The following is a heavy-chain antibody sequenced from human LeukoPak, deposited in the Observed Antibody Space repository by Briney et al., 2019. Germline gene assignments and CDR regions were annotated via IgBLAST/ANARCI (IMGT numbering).Heavy chain of an antibody. V-gene: IGHV1-69*06. CDR2: IMPISGTA. CDR1: GGTFSSYD. J-gene: IGHJ4*02. D-gene: IGHD1-26*01. CDR3: ARRVGADIDY. Sequence: SVKVPCKASGGTFSSYDISWVRQAPGQGLEWMGGIMPISGTANYAQKFQGRVTITADKSTSTAYMELRSLRSDDTAVYYCARRVGADIDYWGQGTLVTVSS.